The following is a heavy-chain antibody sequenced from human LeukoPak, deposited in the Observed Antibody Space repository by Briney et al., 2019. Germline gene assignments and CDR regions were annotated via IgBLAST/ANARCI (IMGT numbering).Heavy chain of an antibody. J-gene: IGHJ4*02. CDR3: ARSGRVYSGSYFDY. V-gene: IGHV4-39*01. D-gene: IGHD1-26*01. Sequence: SETLSLTCTVSGGSISTSTYYWGWIRQPPGKGLEWIGSIYYSGSTYYNPSLRSRVTISVDTSKNQFSLKLSSVTAADTAVYYCARSGRVYSGSYFDYWGQGTLVTVSS. CDR1: GGSISTSTYY. CDR2: IYYSGST.